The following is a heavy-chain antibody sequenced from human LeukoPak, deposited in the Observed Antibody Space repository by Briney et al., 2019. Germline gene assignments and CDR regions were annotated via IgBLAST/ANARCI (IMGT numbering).Heavy chain of an antibody. CDR2: IYYSGSS. V-gene: IGHV4-59*01. D-gene: IGHD2-2*01. CDR1: GGSISRYY. J-gene: IGHJ3*02. Sequence: SETLTLTCTVSGGSISRYYWSWIRQPPGKGLEWVGYIYYSGSSNYNPSRKSRVTISVDTSKKQFSLKLSSVTAADTAVYYCAREYCSSTSCVDAFDIWGQGTMVTVSS. CDR3: AREYCSSTSCVDAFDI.